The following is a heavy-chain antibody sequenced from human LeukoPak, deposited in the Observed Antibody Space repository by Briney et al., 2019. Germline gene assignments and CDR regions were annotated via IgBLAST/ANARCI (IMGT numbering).Heavy chain of an antibody. CDR2: IYSGCST. V-gene: IGHV3-66*01. CDR3: AIATAGTNYYFDY. D-gene: IGHD6-13*01. Sequence: GGSLRLSCAGSGFAVSSNYMSWVRQAPGKGLEWVSVIYSGCSTYYADSVKGRFTISRDDSKNTLYLQLNSLRAEDTAVYYCAIATAGTNYYFDYWGQGTLVTVSS. J-gene: IGHJ4*02. CDR1: GFAVSSNY.